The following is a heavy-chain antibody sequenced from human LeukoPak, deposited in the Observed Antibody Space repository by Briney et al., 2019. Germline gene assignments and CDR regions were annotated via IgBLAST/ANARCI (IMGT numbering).Heavy chain of an antibody. CDR3: ARQTSSSGYYSHFDY. V-gene: IGHV4-59*08. CDR1: GGSISSYY. CDR2: IYYSGST. J-gene: IGHJ4*02. D-gene: IGHD3-22*01. Sequence: PSETLSLTRTVSGGSISSYYWNWIRQPPGKGLEWIGYIYYSGSTNYNPSLKSRVTISVDTSKNQFSLKLSSVTAADTAMYYCARQTSSSGYYSHFDYWGRGTLVTVSS.